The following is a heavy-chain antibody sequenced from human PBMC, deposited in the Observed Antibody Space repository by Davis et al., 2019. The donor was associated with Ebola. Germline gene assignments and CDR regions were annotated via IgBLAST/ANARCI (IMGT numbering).Heavy chain of an antibody. D-gene: IGHD3-3*01. CDR1: GFTFSSYW. CDR3: AKDNNFGGFLEWFDY. V-gene: IGHV3-23*01. Sequence: PGGSLRLSCAASGFTFSSYWMHWVRQAPGKGLEWVSAISGSGGSTYYADSVKGRFTISRDNSKNTLYLQMNSLRAEDTAVYYCAKDNNFGGFLEWFDYWGQGTLVTVSS. CDR2: ISGSGGST. J-gene: IGHJ5*01.